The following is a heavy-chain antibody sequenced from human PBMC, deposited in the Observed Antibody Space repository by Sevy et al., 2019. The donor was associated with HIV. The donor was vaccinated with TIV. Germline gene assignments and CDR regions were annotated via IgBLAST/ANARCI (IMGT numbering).Heavy chain of an antibody. CDR2: TWNDGSNK. CDR1: GFTFSNYG. Sequence: GGSLRLSCAASGFTFSNYGMHWVRQAPGKGLEWVAATWNDGSNKYYADSVKGRFTISRDNSKNTLYLQMNSLGVEDTAVYFCARGGDFNDRSAKRDFDYWGQGTLVTVSS. J-gene: IGHJ4*02. V-gene: IGHV3-33*01. CDR3: ARGGDFNDRSAKRDFDY. D-gene: IGHD3-22*01.